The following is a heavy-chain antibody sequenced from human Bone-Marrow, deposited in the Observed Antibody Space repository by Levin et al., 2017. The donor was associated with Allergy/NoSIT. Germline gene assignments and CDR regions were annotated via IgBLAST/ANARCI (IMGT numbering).Heavy chain of an antibody. V-gene: IGHV3-23*01. J-gene: IGHJ4*02. CDR2: ISNAGTTT. CDR1: GFTFSSYG. Sequence: GGSLRLSCTASGFTFSSYGMTWVRQAPGKGLEWVSSISNAGTTTYYADSVKGRFTISRDNSKNTLYLQMNSLRAEDTALYYCAKWHRNFDCWSQGARVAVSS. CDR3: AKWHRNFDC.